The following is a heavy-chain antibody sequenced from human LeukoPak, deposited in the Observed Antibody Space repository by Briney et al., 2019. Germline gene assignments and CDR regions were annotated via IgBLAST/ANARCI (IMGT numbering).Heavy chain of an antibody. D-gene: IGHD7-27*01. CDR1: GYTLTELS. J-gene: IGHJ4*02. V-gene: IGHV1-24*01. CDR3: ATDPGVVDY. Sequence: ASVTVSFTVSGYTLTELSMHWVRQAPGKGLEWMGGFDPENGETIYAQKFQGRVTMTEDTSTDTAYMELSSLRSEDTAVYYCATDPGVVDYWGQGTLVTVSS. CDR2: FDPENGET.